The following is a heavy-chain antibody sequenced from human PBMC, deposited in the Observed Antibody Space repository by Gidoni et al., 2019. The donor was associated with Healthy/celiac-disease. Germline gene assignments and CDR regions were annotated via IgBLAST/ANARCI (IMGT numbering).Heavy chain of an antibody. D-gene: IGHD3-3*01. J-gene: IGHJ4*02. V-gene: IGHV1-3*01. CDR3: ARGRLGGWNFDY. CDR1: GYTFTSYA. CDR2: INAGNGNT. Sequence: QVPLVQSGAEVKKPGASVKVSCKASGYTFTSYAMHWVRQAPGQRLEWMGWINAGNGNTKYSQKFQGRVTITRDTSASTAYMELSSLRSEDTAVYYCARGRLGGWNFDYWGQGTLVTVSS.